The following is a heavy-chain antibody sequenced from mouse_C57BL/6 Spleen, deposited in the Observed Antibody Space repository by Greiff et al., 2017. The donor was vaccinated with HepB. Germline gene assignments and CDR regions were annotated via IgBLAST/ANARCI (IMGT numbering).Heavy chain of an antibody. CDR3: AYYYGSPLGMDY. J-gene: IGHJ4*01. CDR1: GYSFTSYY. D-gene: IGHD1-1*01. Sequence: QVQLQQSGPELVKPGASVKISCKASGYSFTSYYIHWVKQRPGQGLEWIGWIYPGSGNTKYNEKFKGKATLTADTSSSTAYMQLSSLTSEDSAVYYCAYYYGSPLGMDYWGQGTSVTVSS. CDR2: IYPGSGNT. V-gene: IGHV1-66*01.